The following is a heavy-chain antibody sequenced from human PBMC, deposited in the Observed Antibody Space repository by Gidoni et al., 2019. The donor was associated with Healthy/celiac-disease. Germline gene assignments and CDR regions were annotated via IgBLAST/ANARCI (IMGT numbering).Heavy chain of an antibody. V-gene: IGHV3-48*03. CDR3: ARGGDGYNYGSHFDY. Sequence: EVQLVESGGGLVQPGGSLRLSCAASGFTFSSYEMNWVRQAPGKGLEWVSYISSSGSTIYYADSVKGRFTISRDNAKNSLYLQMNSLRAEDTAVYYCARGGDGYNYGSHFDYWGQGTLVTVSS. J-gene: IGHJ4*02. CDR1: GFTFSSYE. D-gene: IGHD5-12*01. CDR2: ISSSGSTI.